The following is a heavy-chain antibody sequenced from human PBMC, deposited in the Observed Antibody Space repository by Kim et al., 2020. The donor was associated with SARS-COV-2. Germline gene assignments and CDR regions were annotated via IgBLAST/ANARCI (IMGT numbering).Heavy chain of an antibody. D-gene: IGHD5-12*01. Sequence: SETLSLTCTVSGGSISNYYWSWIRQPPGKGLEWIGFIYYSGNTNYNPSLKSRVTISVDTSKNQFSLKLSSLTAADTAVYYCARGGFSGYELFDYWGQGILVTVSS. J-gene: IGHJ4*02. V-gene: IGHV4-59*13. CDR1: GGSISNYY. CDR2: IYYSGNT. CDR3: ARGGFSGYELFDY.